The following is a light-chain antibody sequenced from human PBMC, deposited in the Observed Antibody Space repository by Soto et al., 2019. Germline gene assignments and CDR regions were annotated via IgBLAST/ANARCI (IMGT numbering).Light chain of an antibody. J-gene: IGLJ7*01. CDR3: QVWDYSSYHVV. V-gene: IGLV3-21*02. CDR1: NIGSKG. Sequence: SYVLTQPPSVSVAPGQTARIPCGGYNIGSKGVHWYQQKPGQAPVLVVYEDSDRPSEIPERFSGSSSGNTATLTISRVEAGDEADYHCQVWDYSSYHVVFGGGTQLTVL. CDR2: EDS.